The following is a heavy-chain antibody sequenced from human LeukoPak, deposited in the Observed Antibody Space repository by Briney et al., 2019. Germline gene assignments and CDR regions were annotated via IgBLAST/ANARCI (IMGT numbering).Heavy chain of an antibody. V-gene: IGHV1-69*13. CDR1: GGTFSSYA. CDR3: ARGWLAETAVVTPYNY. D-gene: IGHD4-23*01. Sequence: GASVKVSCKASGGTFSSYAISWMRQTPGQGLEWMGGIIPIFGTPNYAQKFQGRVTITADESTSTAYMELSSLRSEDTAVYYCARGWLAETAVVTPYNYWGQGTLVTVSS. J-gene: IGHJ4*02. CDR2: IIPIFGTP.